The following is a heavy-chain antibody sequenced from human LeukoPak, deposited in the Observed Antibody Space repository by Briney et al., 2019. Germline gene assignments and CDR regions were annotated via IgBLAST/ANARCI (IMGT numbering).Heavy chain of an antibody. J-gene: IGHJ6*02. V-gene: IGHV3-30*18. CDR1: GFTFSSYG. D-gene: IGHD5-24*01. CDR2: ISYDGSNK. Sequence: PGRSLRLSCAASGFTFSSYGMHWVRQAPGKGLEWVAVISYDGSNKYYVDSVKGRFTISRDNSKNTLYLQMNSLRAEDTAVYYCAKALRGWLPRPDGMDVWGQGTTVTASS. CDR3: AKALRGWLPRPDGMDV.